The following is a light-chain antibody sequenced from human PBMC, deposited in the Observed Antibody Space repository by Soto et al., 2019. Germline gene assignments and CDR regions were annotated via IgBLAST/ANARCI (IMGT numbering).Light chain of an antibody. Sequence: DIQMTQSPSTLSGSVGDRVTITCRASQTISSWLAWYQQKPGKAPKLLIYKAPTLKSGVPSRFSGSGSGTEFTLTIGSLQPDDFATYYCQHYNSYSEAFGQGTKVDIK. V-gene: IGKV1-5*03. CDR2: KAP. CDR3: QHYNSYSEA. J-gene: IGKJ1*01. CDR1: QTISSW.